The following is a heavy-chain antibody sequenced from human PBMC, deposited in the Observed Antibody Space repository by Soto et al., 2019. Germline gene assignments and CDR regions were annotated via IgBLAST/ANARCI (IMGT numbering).Heavy chain of an antibody. D-gene: IGHD4-17*01. Sequence: QVQLVQSGAEVKKPGASVKVSCKASGYTFTSYGISWVRQAPGQGLEWMGWISSYNGNTNYEQKRQGRVTMTTDTSTSKAYRELRSLRSDDTAVYYCARYWKVTTRDMEVWVKGTTVTVS. J-gene: IGHJ6*03. V-gene: IGHV1-18*01. CDR3: ARYWKVTTRDMEV. CDR2: ISSYNGNT. CDR1: GYTFTSYG.